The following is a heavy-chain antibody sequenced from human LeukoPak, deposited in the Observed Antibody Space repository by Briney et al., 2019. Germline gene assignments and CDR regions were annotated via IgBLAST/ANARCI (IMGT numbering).Heavy chain of an antibody. CDR3: ARVEGIGANWFDP. Sequence: SETLSLTCTVSGGSTSSDYWSWIRQSPGKGLEWVGYVYNSGDTGKNPSLKSRVTISVDTSKNQFSLKLSSVTAADTAVYYCARVEGIGANWFDPWGQGTLVTVSS. D-gene: IGHD6-13*01. CDR1: GGSTSSDY. CDR2: VYNSGDT. J-gene: IGHJ5*02. V-gene: IGHV4-59*08.